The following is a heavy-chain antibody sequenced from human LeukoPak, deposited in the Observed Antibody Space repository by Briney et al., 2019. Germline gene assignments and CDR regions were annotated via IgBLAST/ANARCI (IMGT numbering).Heavy chain of an antibody. CDR2: IYSGGST. D-gene: IGHD3-22*01. CDR3: ARHRNYYYDSSGYLEP. V-gene: IGHV3-66*04. CDR1: GFTVSSNY. J-gene: IGHJ5*02. Sequence: GGSLRLSCAASGFTVSSNYMSWVRQAPGKGLEWASVIYSGGSTYYADSVKGRFTISRDNSKNTLYLQMNSLRAEDTAVYYCARHRNYYYDSSGYLEPWGQGTLVTVSS.